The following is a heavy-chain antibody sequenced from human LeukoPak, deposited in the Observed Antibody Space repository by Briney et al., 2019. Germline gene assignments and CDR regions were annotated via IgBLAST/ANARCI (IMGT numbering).Heavy chain of an antibody. CDR2: ISGSGGST. Sequence: AGGSLRLSCAASGFTFSSYAMSWVRQAPGKGLEWVSAISGSGGSTYYADSVKGRFTISRDNSKNTLYLQMNSLRAEDTAVYYCANGIAVAGSRDYWGQGTLVTVSS. CDR1: GFTFSSYA. D-gene: IGHD6-19*01. J-gene: IGHJ4*02. CDR3: ANGIAVAGSRDY. V-gene: IGHV3-23*01.